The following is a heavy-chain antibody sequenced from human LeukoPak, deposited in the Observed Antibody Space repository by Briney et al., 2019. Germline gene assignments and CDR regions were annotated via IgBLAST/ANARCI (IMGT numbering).Heavy chain of an antibody. CDR3: VRSTGYYYYGMDV. J-gene: IGHJ6*02. Sequence: GGSLRLSCAASGFIFSNYAVYWVRQAPGEGLEWVSVISGGGATTYAGSVKGRFTISRDNSRNTVYLQMDNLRDEDLAVYYCVRSTGYYYYGMDVWGQGTTVTVS. CDR1: GFIFSNYA. V-gene: IGHV3-23*01. CDR2: ISGGGAT.